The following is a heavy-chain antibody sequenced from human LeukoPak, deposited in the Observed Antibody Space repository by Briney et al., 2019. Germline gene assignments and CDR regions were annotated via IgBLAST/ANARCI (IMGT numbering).Heavy chain of an antibody. CDR1: GFTFTTST. CDR2: IVVGSGNT. V-gene: IGHV1-58*02. D-gene: IGHD1-1*01. J-gene: IGHJ4*02. Sequence: GTSVKVSCKASGFTFTTSTMQWVRQARGQRLEWIGWIVVGSGNTNYAQKFQERVTITRDVSTRTAYMELSSLRSEDTAFYYCAATTGTTPFDYWGQGTLVTVSS. CDR3: AATTGTTPFDY.